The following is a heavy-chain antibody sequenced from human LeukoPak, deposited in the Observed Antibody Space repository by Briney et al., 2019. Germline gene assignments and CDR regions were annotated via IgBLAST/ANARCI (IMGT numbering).Heavy chain of an antibody. Sequence: ASVKVSCKTSGYTFTNYGITGGRQAPGQGLEWMGWISPYKGDRNYAQSLQGRVTMTTGTSTSTAYMEVRSLRSDDTAVYYCATEGGWPPTDYGDNVYWGQGTLVTVSS. D-gene: IGHD4-17*01. CDR1: GYTFTNYG. J-gene: IGHJ4*02. CDR3: ATEGGWPPTDYGDNVY. V-gene: IGHV1-18*01. CDR2: ISPYKGDR.